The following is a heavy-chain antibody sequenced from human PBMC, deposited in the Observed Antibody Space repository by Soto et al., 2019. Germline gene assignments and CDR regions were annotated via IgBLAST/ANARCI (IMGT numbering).Heavy chain of an antibody. CDR2: ISSSSSTI. Sequence: GGSLRLSCAASGFTFSSYSMNWVRQAPGKGLEWVSYISSSSSTIYYADSVKGRFTISRDNAKNSLYLQMNSLRAEDTAVYYCARDYSGYDLFFPGYWGQGTLVTVSS. J-gene: IGHJ4*02. CDR3: ARDYSGYDLFFPGY. CDR1: GFTFSSYS. V-gene: IGHV3-48*01. D-gene: IGHD5-12*01.